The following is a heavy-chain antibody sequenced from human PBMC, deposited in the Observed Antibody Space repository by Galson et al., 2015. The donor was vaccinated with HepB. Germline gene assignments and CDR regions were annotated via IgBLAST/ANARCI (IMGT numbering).Heavy chain of an antibody. V-gene: IGHV1-18*01. CDR2: ISAYNGNT. CDR1: GYTFTSYG. Sequence: SVKVSCKASGYTFTSYGISWVRQAPGQGLEWMGWISAYNGNTNYAQKLQGRVTMTTDTSTSTAYMELRSLRSDDTAVYYCARGVVPAAIVSSMGGANWFDPWGQGTLVTVSS. J-gene: IGHJ5*02. CDR3: ARGVVPAAIVSSMGGANWFDP. D-gene: IGHD2-2*02.